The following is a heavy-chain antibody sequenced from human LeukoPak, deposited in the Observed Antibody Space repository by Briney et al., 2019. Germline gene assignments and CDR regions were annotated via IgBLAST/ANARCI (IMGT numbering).Heavy chain of an antibody. CDR3: ARGSKAAPGTFDY. J-gene: IGHJ4*02. CDR1: GGSISSYY. Sequence: SEALSLTCTVSGGSISSYYWSWIRQPPGKGLEWIGYIYYTGSTDYNPSLKSRVAISVDTSKNQFSLKLSSVTAADTAVYYCARGSKAAPGTFDYWGQGTLVTVSS. D-gene: IGHD6-13*01. V-gene: IGHV4-59*01. CDR2: IYYTGST.